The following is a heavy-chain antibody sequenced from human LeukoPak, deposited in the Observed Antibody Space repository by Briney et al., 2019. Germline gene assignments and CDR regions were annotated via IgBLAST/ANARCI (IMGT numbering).Heavy chain of an antibody. CDR1: GFTFSSYA. J-gene: IGHJ6*04. D-gene: IGHD2-21*01. V-gene: IGHV3-23*01. CDR2: ISGSGGST. CDR3: TRHHILSIV. Sequence: GGSLRLSCAGSGFTFSSYAMSWVRQAPGKGLEWVSAISGSGGSTYYADSVKGRFTISRDNSKNTLYLQMNSLKTEDTAVYYCTRHHILSIVWGKGTTVTVSS.